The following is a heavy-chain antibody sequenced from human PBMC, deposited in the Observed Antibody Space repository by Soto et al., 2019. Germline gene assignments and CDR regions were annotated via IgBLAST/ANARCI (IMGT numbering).Heavy chain of an antibody. D-gene: IGHD2-2*01. CDR3: ARAPSSTSCYQY. CDR2: INPSGGST. V-gene: IGHV1-46*01. Sequence: ASVKVSGKASGYTFTMYYMHGVLQSPGQGLDWMGIINPSGGSTSYAQKFQGRVTMTRDTSTSTVYMELSSLRSEDTAVYYCARAPSSTSCYQYWGQGTLVTVSS. CDR1: GYTFTMYY. J-gene: IGHJ4*02.